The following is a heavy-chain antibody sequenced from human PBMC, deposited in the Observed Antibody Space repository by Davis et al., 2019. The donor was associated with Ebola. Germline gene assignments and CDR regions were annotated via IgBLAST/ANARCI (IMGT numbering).Heavy chain of an antibody. Sequence: ASVKVSCKASGYTFSNYAIHWVRQAPGQRLEWMGWINAGNGNRKYSQKFQARVTITRDTSASTVYMELSSLSSEDTAVYYCAREGGLVRGVVITWTNGMDVWGQGTTVTVSS. CDR2: INAGNGNR. D-gene: IGHD3-10*01. CDR3: AREGGLVRGVVITWTNGMDV. J-gene: IGHJ6*02. V-gene: IGHV1-3*01. CDR1: GYTFSNYA.